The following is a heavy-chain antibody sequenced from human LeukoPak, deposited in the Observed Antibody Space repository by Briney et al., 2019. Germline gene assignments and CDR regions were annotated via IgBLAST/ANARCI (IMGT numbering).Heavy chain of an antibody. D-gene: IGHD6-13*01. J-gene: IGHJ4*02. CDR1: GFTFSSYS. CDR2: ISSSSSYM. CDR3: ASAGLVYSSGWYLETPFDY. Sequence: PGGSLRLSCAASGFTFSSYSMNWVRQAPGKGLEWVSSISSSSSYMYYADSVKGRFTISRDNAKNSLYLQMSSLRAEDTAVYYCASAGLVYSSGWYLETPFDYWGQGTLVTVSS. V-gene: IGHV3-21*01.